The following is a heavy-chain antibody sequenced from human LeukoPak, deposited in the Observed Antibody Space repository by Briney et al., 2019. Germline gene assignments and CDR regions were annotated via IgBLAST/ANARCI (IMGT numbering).Heavy chain of an antibody. CDR2: INTNTGNP. CDR1: GYTLTSYA. CDR3: ARVGDIVEHYFDY. D-gene: IGHD5-12*01. V-gene: IGHV7-4-1*02. Sequence: ASVKVSCKASGYTLTSYAMNWVRQAPGQGLEWMGWINTNTGNPTYAQGFTGRFVFSLDTSVSTAYLQISGLKAEDTAVYYCARVGDIVEHYFDYWGQGTLVTVSS. J-gene: IGHJ4*02.